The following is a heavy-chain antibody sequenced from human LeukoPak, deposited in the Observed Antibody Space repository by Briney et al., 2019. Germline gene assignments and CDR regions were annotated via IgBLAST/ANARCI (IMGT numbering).Heavy chain of an antibody. CDR2: IWYDGSNK. CDR1: GFTFSNYG. V-gene: IGHV3-33*01. J-gene: IGHJ5*02. D-gene: IGHD6-19*01. Sequence: GGSLRLSCAASGFTFSNYGMHWVRQAPGKGLEWVAVIWYDGSNKYYADSVKGRFTISRDNSKNTLYLQMNSLRAEDTAVYYCVRGAVAGNFNTGSAPWGQEPLVTVSS. CDR3: VRGAVAGNFNTGSAP.